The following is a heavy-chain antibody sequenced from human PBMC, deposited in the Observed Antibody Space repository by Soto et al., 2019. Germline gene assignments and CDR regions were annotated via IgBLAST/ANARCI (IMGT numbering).Heavy chain of an antibody. CDR2: IYWNDDK. D-gene: IGHD3-16*01. V-gene: IGHV2-5*01. CDR1: GFSLSTSGVG. Sequence: PTLVNPTQTLTLTCTFSGFSLSTSGVGVGWIRQPPGKALEWLALIYWNDDKRYSPSPKSRLTITKDTSKNQVVLTMTNMDPVDTATYYCAHRGGATVGLYYFDYWGQGALVTVSS. J-gene: IGHJ4*02. CDR3: AHRGGATVGLYYFDY.